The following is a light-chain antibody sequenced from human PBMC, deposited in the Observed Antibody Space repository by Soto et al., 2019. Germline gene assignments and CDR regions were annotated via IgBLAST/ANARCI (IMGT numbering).Light chain of an antibody. V-gene: IGKV4-1*01. CDR3: QQYDTLPIT. CDR1: QSVVYSSNGKNY. J-gene: IGKJ5*01. Sequence: DIVLPQSPDSLAVSRFSSTRINXVYGQSVVYSSNGKNYLAWYQQKPGQPPNLLIYWASTRKSGVPDRFSGSGSGTDFTLTISSLQAEDVAVYYCQQYDTLPITFGQGTRLEIK. CDR2: WAS.